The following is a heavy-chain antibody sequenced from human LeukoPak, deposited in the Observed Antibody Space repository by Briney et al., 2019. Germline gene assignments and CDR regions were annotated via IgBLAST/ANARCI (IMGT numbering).Heavy chain of an antibody. J-gene: IGHJ4*02. CDR3: ASRYSGGYSEFDC. Sequence: SETLSLTCTVSGASIRSYYWSWIRQPPGKGLEWVGDMYYSGSTNYNPSLKSRVTISVDTSKNQFSLKLTSVTAADTAVYYCASRYSGGYSEFDCWGQGTLVTVSS. CDR1: GASIRSYY. CDR2: MYYSGST. V-gene: IGHV4-59*08. D-gene: IGHD1-26*01.